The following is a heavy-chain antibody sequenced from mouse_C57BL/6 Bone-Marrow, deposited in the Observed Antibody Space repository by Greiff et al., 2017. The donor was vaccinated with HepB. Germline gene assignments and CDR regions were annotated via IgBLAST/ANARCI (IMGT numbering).Heavy chain of an antibody. J-gene: IGHJ3*01. CDR2: ISYDGSN. D-gene: IGHD2-4*01. V-gene: IGHV3-6*01. Sequence: EVQRVESGPGLVKPSQSLSLTCSVTGYSITSGYYWNWIRQFPGNKLEWMGYISYDGSNNYNPSLKNRISITRDTSKNQFFLKLNSVTTEDTATYYCARGGVYDYDGFAYWGQGTLVTVSA. CDR3: ARGGVYDYDGFAY. CDR1: GYSITSGYY.